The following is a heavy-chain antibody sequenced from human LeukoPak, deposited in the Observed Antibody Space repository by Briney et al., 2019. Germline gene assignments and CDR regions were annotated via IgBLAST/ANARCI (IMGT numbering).Heavy chain of an antibody. CDR2: MNPNSGNT. V-gene: IGHV1-8*03. D-gene: IGHD3-3*01. J-gene: IGHJ6*03. CDR3: ARGYYFWGGYSYYYYYMGV. CDR1: GYTFTSYD. Sequence: ASVKVSCKASGYTFTSYDINWVRQATGQGLEWMGWMNPNSGNTGYAQKFQGRVTITRNTSISTAYMELSSLRSEDTAVYYCARGYYFWGGYSYYYYYMGVWGKGTTVTVSS.